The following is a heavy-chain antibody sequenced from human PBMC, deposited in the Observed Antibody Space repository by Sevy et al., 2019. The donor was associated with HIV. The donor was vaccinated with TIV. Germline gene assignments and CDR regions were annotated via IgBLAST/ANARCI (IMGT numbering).Heavy chain of an antibody. J-gene: IGHJ4*02. V-gene: IGHV3-33*01. CDR3: AREGDDDFWSGYYSRRGLSPFDY. Sequence: GGYLRLSCAASGFTFSSYGMHWVRQAPGKGLEWVAVIWYDGSNKYYADSVKARFTISRDNSKNTLYLQMNSLRAEDTAVYYCAREGDDDFWSGYYSRRGLSPFDYWGQGTLVTVSS. CDR2: IWYDGSNK. CDR1: GFTFSSYG. D-gene: IGHD3-3*01.